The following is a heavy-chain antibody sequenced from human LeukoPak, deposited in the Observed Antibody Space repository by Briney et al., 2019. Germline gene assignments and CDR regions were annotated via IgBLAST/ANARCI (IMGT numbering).Heavy chain of an antibody. V-gene: IGHV3-21*01. CDR3: ARDKSYGDNYFDY. D-gene: IGHD4-17*01. Sequence: PGGSLRLSCAASGFTFSSYSMNWVRQAPGKGLEWVSSISSSSSYIYYADPVKGRFTISRDNAKNSLYLQMNSLRAEDTAVYYCARDKSYGDNYFDYWGQGTLVTVSS. CDR2: ISSSSSYI. J-gene: IGHJ4*02. CDR1: GFTFSSYS.